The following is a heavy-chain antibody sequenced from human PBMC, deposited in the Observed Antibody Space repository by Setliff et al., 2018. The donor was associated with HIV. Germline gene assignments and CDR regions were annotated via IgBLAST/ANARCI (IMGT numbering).Heavy chain of an antibody. CDR1: GGTFSGYG. V-gene: IGHV1-69*13. CDR3: ARGADGDFHYYMDV. CDR2: IIPILGTT. J-gene: IGHJ6*03. D-gene: IGHD3-10*01. Sequence: SVKVSCKASGGTFSGYGISWGRQAPGQGLEWMGGIIPILGTTKYPQKFQGRVTITADASTKTAYMELSGLRSEDTAVYYCARGADGDFHYYMDVWGKGTTVTVSS.